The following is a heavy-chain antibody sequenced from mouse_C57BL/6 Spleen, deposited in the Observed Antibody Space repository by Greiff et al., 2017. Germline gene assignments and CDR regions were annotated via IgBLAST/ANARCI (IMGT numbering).Heavy chain of an antibody. CDR1: GYTFTDYY. J-gene: IGHJ2*01. CDR2: INPTTGGT. D-gene: IGHD4-1*01. CDR3: ARTLGWGFDY. V-gene: IGHV1-26*01. Sequence: EVQLQQSGPELVKPGASVKISCKASGYTFTDYYMNWVKQSHGKSLEWIGDINPTTGGTSYNQKFKGKATLTVDKSYSTAYMELRSLTSEDAAVYDWARTLGWGFDYWGQGTTLTVSA.